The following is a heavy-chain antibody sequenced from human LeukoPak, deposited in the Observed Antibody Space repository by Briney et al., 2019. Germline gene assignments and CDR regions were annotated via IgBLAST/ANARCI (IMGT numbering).Heavy chain of an antibody. CDR2: INPNSGGT. J-gene: IGHJ4*02. V-gene: IGHV1-2*02. D-gene: IGHD6-13*01. Sequence: ASVKVSCKASGYTFTGYYMHWVRQAPGQGLEWMGWINPNSGGTNYAQKFQGRVTMTRDTSTSTVYMELSSLRSEDTAVYYCARDMGEQLVYFDYWGQGTLVTVSS. CDR3: ARDMGEQLVYFDY. CDR1: GYTFTGYY.